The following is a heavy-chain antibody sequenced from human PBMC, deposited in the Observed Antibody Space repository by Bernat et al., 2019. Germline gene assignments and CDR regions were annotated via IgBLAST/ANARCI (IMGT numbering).Heavy chain of an antibody. CDR1: GFTFSSYG. CDR2: ISYDGSNK. V-gene: IGHV3-30*18. CDR3: AKDGQWLVPRYYFDY. D-gene: IGHD6-19*01. J-gene: IGHJ4*02. Sequence: QVQLVESGGGVVQPGRSLRLSCAASGFTFSSYGMHWVRQAPGKGLEWVAVISYDGSNKSYANSVKGRFTISRDNSKNTPYLQMNSLRAEDTAVYYCAKDGQWLVPRYYFDYWGQGTLVTVSS.